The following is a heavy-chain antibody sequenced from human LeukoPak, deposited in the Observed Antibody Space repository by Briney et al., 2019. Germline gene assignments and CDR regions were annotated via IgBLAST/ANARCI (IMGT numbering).Heavy chain of an antibody. Sequence: GGSLRLSCAASGFTFSSYGMHWVRQAPGKGLEWVSSFTATGGRTYYADSVKGRFTISRDNSKNTLYLQLNSLRAEDTAVYFCAKGLLDPNLVLDYWGQGTLVTVSS. CDR3: AKGLLDPNLVLDY. CDR2: FTATGGRT. V-gene: IGHV3-23*01. D-gene: IGHD2-8*02. CDR1: GFTFSSYG. J-gene: IGHJ4*02.